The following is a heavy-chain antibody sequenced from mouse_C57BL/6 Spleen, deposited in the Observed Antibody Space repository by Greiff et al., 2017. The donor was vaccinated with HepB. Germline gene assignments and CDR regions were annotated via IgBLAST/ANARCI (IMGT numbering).Heavy chain of an antibody. CDR3: ARLLRSPSSAMDY. Sequence: VQLQQSGAELVKPGASVKLSCKASGYTFTSYWMHWVKQRPGRGLEWIGRIDPNSGGTKYNEKFQSKATLTVYKPSSPAYMQLSSLTSEDSAVYDCARLLRSPSSAMDYWGQGTSVTVSS. V-gene: IGHV1-72*01. CDR1: GYTFTSYW. D-gene: IGHD1-1*01. J-gene: IGHJ4*01. CDR2: IDPNSGGT.